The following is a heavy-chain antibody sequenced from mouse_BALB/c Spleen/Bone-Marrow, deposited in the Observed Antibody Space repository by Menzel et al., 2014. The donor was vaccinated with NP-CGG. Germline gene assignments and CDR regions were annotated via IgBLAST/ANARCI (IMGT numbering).Heavy chain of an antibody. CDR1: GYTFSNYW. CDR2: ILPGSGST. V-gene: IGHV1-9*01. J-gene: IGHJ2*01. Sequence: VQLQQSGAELMKPGASVKISCKATGYTFSNYWMEWVKQRPGHGLEWIGEILPGSGSTNYNEKFTGKATFTADTSSNTACLQISHLTSAGSDVYYCASGDYFDYWGQGTTLTVSS. CDR3: ASGDYFDY.